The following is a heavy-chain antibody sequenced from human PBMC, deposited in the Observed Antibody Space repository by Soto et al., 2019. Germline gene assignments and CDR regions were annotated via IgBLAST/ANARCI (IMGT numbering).Heavy chain of an antibody. V-gene: IGHV1-2*04. Sequence: ASVKVSCKASGYTFTGYYMHWVRQAPGQGLEWMGWINPNSGGTNYAQKFQGWVTMTRDTSISPAYMELSRLRSDDTAVYYCARDQLRTPRYQLLLSYGMDVWGQGTTVTVSS. CDR1: GYTFTGYY. J-gene: IGHJ6*02. D-gene: IGHD2-2*01. CDR2: INPNSGGT. CDR3: ARDQLRTPRYQLLLSYGMDV.